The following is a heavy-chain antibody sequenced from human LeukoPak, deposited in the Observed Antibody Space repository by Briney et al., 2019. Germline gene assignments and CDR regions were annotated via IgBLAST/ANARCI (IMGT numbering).Heavy chain of an antibody. J-gene: IGHJ4*02. D-gene: IGHD3-22*01. V-gene: IGHV3-23*01. Sequence: PGGSLRLSCAASGFTFSSYWMHWVRQAPGKGLEWVSAISGSGSYTDYADSVKGRFTISKDNSKNTLYMRMSSLRAEDTAVYYCAKRRYDSSGHFDSWGQGTLVTVSS. CDR2: ISGSGSYT. CDR3: AKRRYDSSGHFDS. CDR1: GFTFSSYW.